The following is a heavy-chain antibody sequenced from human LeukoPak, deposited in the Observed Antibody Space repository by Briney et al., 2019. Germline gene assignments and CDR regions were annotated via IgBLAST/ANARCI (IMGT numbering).Heavy chain of an antibody. CDR2: ISGSGGST. V-gene: IGHV3-23*01. D-gene: IGHD6-6*01. Sequence: GGSLRLSCAASGFTFSSYAMSWVRQAPGKGLEWVSAISGSGGSTYYADSVKGRFTISRDNSKNTLYLQMNSLRADDTAVYYCARASSSSWVYYYYYMDVWGKGTTVTVSS. J-gene: IGHJ6*03. CDR1: GFTFSSYA. CDR3: ARASSSSWVYYYYYMDV.